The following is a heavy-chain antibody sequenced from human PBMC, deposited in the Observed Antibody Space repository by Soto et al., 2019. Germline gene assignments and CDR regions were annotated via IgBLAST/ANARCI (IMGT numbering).Heavy chain of an antibody. CDR1: GFTFSTYD. J-gene: IGHJ3*02. Sequence: QVQLVESGGGVVQPGRSLRLSCAASGFTFSTYDMHWVRQAPGKGLEWVAVISYDGSNKYYADSVKGRFTISRDNSKNTLYLQMNSLRAEDTAVYYCAPPLQPRGAFDIWGQGTMVTVSS. CDR3: APPLQPRGAFDI. CDR2: ISYDGSNK. D-gene: IGHD2-2*01. V-gene: IGHV3-30*03.